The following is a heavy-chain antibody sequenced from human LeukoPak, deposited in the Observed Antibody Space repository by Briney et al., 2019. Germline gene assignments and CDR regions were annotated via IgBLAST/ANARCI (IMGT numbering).Heavy chain of an antibody. V-gene: IGHV3-30*18. Sequence: GGSLRLSCAASGFTFSSYAMSWVRQAPGKGLEWVAVISYDGSNKYYADSVKGRFAISRDNSKNTLYLQMNSLRAEDTAVYYCAKVLDGDPYDYWGQGTLVTVSS. J-gene: IGHJ4*02. CDR2: ISYDGSNK. CDR1: GFTFSSYA. CDR3: AKVLDGDPYDY. D-gene: IGHD4-17*01.